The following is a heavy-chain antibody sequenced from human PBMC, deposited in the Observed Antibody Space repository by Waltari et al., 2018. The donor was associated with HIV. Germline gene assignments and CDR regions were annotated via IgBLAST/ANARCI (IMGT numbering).Heavy chain of an antibody. J-gene: IGHJ4*02. V-gene: IGHV1-69*05. D-gene: IGHD5-12*01. CDR3: AGGSAWLVNVLEI. Sequence: QVQLVQSGAEVKKPGSSVKVSCKASGGAFSNYAFSWVRQDPGQGLEGMGKIIPIFDTANDANKFQGRLTFTRDTSETTIFMELRSLKSEDTAVYFCAGGSAWLVNVLEIWGQGTLVTVSS. CDR2: IIPIFDTA. CDR1: GGAFSNYA.